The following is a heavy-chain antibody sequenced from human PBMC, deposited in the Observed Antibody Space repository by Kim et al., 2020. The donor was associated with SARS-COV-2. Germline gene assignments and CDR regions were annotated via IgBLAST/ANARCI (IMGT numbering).Heavy chain of an antibody. CDR2: ISSSGSTI. CDR3: VSVRIAAPLYYYYGMDV. D-gene: IGHD6-6*01. Sequence: GGSLRLSCAASGFTFSSYEMNWVRQAPGKGLEWVSYISSSGSTIYYADSVKGRFTISRDNAKNSLYLQMNSLRAEDTAVYYCVSVRIAAPLYYYYGMDVWGQGTTVTVSS. J-gene: IGHJ6*02. CDR1: GFTFSSYE. V-gene: IGHV3-48*03.